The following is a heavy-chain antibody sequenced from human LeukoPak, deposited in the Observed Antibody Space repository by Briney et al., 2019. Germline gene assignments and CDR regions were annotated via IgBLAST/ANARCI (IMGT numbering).Heavy chain of an antibody. CDR1: GFTFTTYG. V-gene: IGHV3-30*03. J-gene: IGHJ1*01. CDR2: ISYDGSNK. Sequence: GGSLRLSCAASGFTFTTYGLHWVRQAPGKGLEWVAVISYDGSNKYYADSVKGRFTISRDNSKNTLYLQMNSLRAEDTAVYYCATNYYDSSGYYRWAEYFQHWGQGTLVTVSS. D-gene: IGHD3-22*01. CDR3: ATNYYDSSGYYRWAEYFQH.